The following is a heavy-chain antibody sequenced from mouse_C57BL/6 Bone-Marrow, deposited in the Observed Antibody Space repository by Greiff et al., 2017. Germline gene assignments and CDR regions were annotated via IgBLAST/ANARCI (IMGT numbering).Heavy chain of an antibody. Sequence: EVQLVESGGGLVQPGGSLKLSCAASGFTFSDYYMYWVRQTPEKRLEWVAYISNGGGSTYYPDTVKGRFTISRDNAKNTLYLQMSRLKSEDTAMYYCASRGYDYLWYFGVWGTGTTVTVSS. V-gene: IGHV5-12*01. J-gene: IGHJ1*03. CDR2: ISNGGGST. D-gene: IGHD2-4*01. CDR3: ASRGYDYLWYFGV. CDR1: GFTFSDYY.